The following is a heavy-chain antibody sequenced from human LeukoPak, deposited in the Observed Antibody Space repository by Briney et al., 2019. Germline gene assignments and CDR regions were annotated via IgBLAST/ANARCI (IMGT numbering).Heavy chain of an antibody. CDR1: GFTFRTYA. CDR2: ISYDGNNK. V-gene: IGHV3-30-3*01. Sequence: SGRSLRLSCAASGFTFRTYAMHWVRQAPGKGLEWVAVISYDGNNKYYADSVKGQFTISRDNSKNTLYLQMNSLRAEDTAVYYCARDARTIIAVAGTFDDWGQGTLVTDSS. CDR3: ARDARTIIAVAGTFDD. J-gene: IGHJ4*02. D-gene: IGHD6-19*01.